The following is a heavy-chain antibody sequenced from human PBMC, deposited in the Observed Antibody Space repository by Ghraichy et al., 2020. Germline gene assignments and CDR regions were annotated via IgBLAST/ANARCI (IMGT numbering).Heavy chain of an antibody. CDR2: FDPEDGET. Sequence: ASVKVSCKVSGYTLTELSMHWVRQAPGKGLEWMGGFDPEDGETIYAQKFQGRVTMTEDTSTDTAYMELSSLRSEDTAVYYCATGRAPVTTFSVWFDPWGQGTLVTVSS. V-gene: IGHV1-24*01. CDR3: ATGRAPVTTFSVWFDP. CDR1: GYTLTELS. D-gene: IGHD4-11*01. J-gene: IGHJ5*02.